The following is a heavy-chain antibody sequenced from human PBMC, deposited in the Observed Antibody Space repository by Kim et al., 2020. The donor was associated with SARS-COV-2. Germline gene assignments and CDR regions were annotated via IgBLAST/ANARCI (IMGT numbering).Heavy chain of an antibody. J-gene: IGHJ6*02. Sequence: GGSLRLSCAASGFTFDDYAMHWVRQAPGKGLEWVSGISWNSGSIGYADSVKGRFTISRDNAKNSLYLQMNSLRAEDTALYYCAKDMGSSWYQEAYYYYYGMDVWGQGTTVTVSS. D-gene: IGHD6-13*01. CDR2: ISWNSGSI. CDR1: GFTFDDYA. V-gene: IGHV3-9*01. CDR3: AKDMGSSWYQEAYYYYYGMDV.